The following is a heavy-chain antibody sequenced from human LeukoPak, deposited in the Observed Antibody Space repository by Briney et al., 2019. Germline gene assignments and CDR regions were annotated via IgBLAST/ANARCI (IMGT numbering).Heavy chain of an antibody. CDR1: GYSFTNYW. CDR3: ARHQGSNYGLDV. J-gene: IGHJ6*02. D-gene: IGHD6-13*01. V-gene: IGHV5-51*01. CDR2: TYPGDSDT. Sequence: GESLQISCKGSGYSFTNYWIAWGRQLPGKGLEWMGITYPGDSDTRYSPSFQGQVTISADKSISTAYLQWSSLEAPGTAMYYCARHQGSNYGLDVWGQGTTVTVSS.